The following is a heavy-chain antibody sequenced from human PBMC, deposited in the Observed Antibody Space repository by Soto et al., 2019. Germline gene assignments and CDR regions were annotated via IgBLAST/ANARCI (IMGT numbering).Heavy chain of an antibody. J-gene: IGHJ6*02. CDR3: ARSMYSTSAQLYYGMDV. CDR2: MYHSGIT. D-gene: IGHD6-6*01. V-gene: IGHV4-38-2*01. CDR1: GYSIRSGYF. Sequence: SETPSLTCAVSGYSIRSGYFWGWIRQPPGKGLEWIGSMYHSGITYYNLSLKSRVTISVDTSKNQLSLKLSSATAADTAVYYCARSMYSTSAQLYYGMDVWGQGTTVTVSS.